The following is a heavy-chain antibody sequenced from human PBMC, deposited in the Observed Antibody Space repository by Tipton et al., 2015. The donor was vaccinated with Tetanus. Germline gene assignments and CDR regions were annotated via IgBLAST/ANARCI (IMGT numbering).Heavy chain of an antibody. Sequence: TLSLTCSVSGGYVSTSGHYWGWIRQAPGKGLEWLGSTYYSGSPHYNPSLKSRVTVFADPTKNQFSLNLISVTAADTAVYYCARHGYNGTYQFDYWGQGILVTVSS. CDR1: GGYVSTSGHY. J-gene: IGHJ4*02. V-gene: IGHV4-39*01. CDR2: TYYSGSP. D-gene: IGHD1-26*01. CDR3: ARHGYNGTYQFDY.